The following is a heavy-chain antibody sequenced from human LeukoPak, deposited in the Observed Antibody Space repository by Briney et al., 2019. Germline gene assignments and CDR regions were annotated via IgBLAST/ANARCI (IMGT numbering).Heavy chain of an antibody. J-gene: IGHJ4*02. Sequence: SETLSLTCTVSGGSISSSTVYWGWIRQPPGKGLEWIGGINYSGYTYYNPSLKNRVTISVDTPKNQFSLKLSSVTAADTAVYYCARPGYYDNSGFNFDYWGQGTLVTVSS. D-gene: IGHD3-22*01. CDR1: GGSISSSTVY. CDR3: ARPGYYDNSGFNFDY. V-gene: IGHV4-39*01. CDR2: INYSGYT.